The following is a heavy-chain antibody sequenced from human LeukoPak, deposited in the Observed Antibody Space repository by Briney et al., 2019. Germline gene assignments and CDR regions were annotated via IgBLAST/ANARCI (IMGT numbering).Heavy chain of an antibody. CDR2: IYHSGST. Sequence: SQTLSLTCTVSGGSISSGGYYWSWIRQPPGKGLEWIGYIYHSGSTYYNPSLKSRVTISVDRSKNQFSLKLSSVTAADTAVYYCASLYYYDSSGYPVGWGQGTLVTVSS. CDR3: ASLYYYDSSGYPVG. D-gene: IGHD3-22*01. J-gene: IGHJ4*02. V-gene: IGHV4-30-2*01. CDR1: GGSISSGGYY.